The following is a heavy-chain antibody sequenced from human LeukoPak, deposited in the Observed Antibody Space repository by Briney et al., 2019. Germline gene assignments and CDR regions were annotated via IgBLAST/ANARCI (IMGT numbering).Heavy chain of an antibody. CDR3: ATKPTPIAHPIDY. CDR2: INGDGSNT. V-gene: IGHV3-74*03. J-gene: IGHJ4*02. Sequence: GGSLRLSCAASGFTFSSHWMHWVRQAPGKGLVWVSRINGDGSNTTYADSVKGRFTISRDNAKNSLYLQMNSLRAEDTAVYYCATKPTPIAHPIDYWGQGTLVTVSS. D-gene: IGHD6-13*01. CDR1: GFTFSSHW.